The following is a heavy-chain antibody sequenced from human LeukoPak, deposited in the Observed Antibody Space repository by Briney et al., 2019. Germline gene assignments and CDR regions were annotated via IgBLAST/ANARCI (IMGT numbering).Heavy chain of an antibody. V-gene: IGHV3-11*04. D-gene: IGHD4-17*01. J-gene: IGHJ4*02. Sequence: GGSLRLSCAASGFTFSDYYMSWIRQAPGKGLEWVSYISSSGSTIYYADSVKGRFTISRDDAKNLLYLDMNSLRAEDTAVYYCARGHTAVTRHFDFWGQGTLVTVSS. CDR3: ARGHTAVTRHFDF. CDR1: GFTFSDYY. CDR2: ISSSGSTI.